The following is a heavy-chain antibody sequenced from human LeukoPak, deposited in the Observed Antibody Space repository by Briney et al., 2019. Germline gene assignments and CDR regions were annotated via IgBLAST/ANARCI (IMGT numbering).Heavy chain of an antibody. V-gene: IGHV3-43D*03. D-gene: IGHD3-10*01. Sequence: GGSLRLSCAASGFTFYDYAMHWVGQAPGKGLEWVSLISWDGGSTYYADSVKGRFTISRDNSKNSLYLQMNSLRAEDTALYYCARGGWFGVIFAFDIWGQGTMVTVSS. CDR3: ARGGWFGVIFAFDI. CDR2: ISWDGGST. CDR1: GFTFYDYA. J-gene: IGHJ3*02.